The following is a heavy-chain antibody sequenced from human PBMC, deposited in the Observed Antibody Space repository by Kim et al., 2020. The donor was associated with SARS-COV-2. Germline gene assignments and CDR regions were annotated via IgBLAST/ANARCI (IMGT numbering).Heavy chain of an antibody. CDR3: AKGGVRGVIITVFGWFDP. D-gene: IGHD3-10*01. CDR1: GFTFSSYA. J-gene: IGHJ5*02. Sequence: GGSLRLSCAASGFTFSSYAKSWVRQAPGKGLEWVSAISGSGGSTYYADSVKGRFTISRDNSKNTLYLQMNSLRAEDTAVYYCAKGGVRGVIITVFGWFDPWGQGTLVTVSS. CDR2: ISGSGGST. V-gene: IGHV3-23*01.